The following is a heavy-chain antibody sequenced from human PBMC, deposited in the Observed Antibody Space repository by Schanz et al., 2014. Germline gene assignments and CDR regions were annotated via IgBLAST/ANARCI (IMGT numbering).Heavy chain of an antibody. D-gene: IGHD2-2*03. Sequence: QVRLQESGPGLVKPSETLSLTCTVSGGSITSFYWSWVRQAPGKGLEWVGSIFYSGNTNYNPSLKCRPSTSIAPSRKRVSLKLTAVTAADTAVYYCASLDIGPGGVSFFQHWGLGTLVRVSS. J-gene: IGHJ1*01. V-gene: IGHV4-59*08. CDR2: IFYSGNT. CDR3: ASLDIGPGGVSFFQH. CDR1: GGSITSFY.